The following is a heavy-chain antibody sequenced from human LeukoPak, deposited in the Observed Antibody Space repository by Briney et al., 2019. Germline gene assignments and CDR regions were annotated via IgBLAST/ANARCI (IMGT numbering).Heavy chain of an antibody. CDR1: GFTFSSYW. CDR3: TTDPYDSSGFDY. V-gene: IGHV3-74*01. CDR2: IASDGSST. Sequence: GGSLRLSCAASGFTFSSYWMNWVRQAPGKGLVWVSRIASDGSSTTYADSVKGRFSISRDNAKNTLYLQMNSLRVEDTAVYYCTTDPYDSSGFDYWGQGTLVTVSS. J-gene: IGHJ4*02. D-gene: IGHD3-22*01.